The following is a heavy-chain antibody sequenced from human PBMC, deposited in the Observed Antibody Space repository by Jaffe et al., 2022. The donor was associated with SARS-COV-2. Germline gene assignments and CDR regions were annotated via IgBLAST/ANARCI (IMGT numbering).Heavy chain of an antibody. D-gene: IGHD1-1*01. J-gene: IGHJ4*02. CDR1: GFVFSTYA. CDR2: ISGSGDTT. CDR3: ARDLQPSRPPGLPFDY. V-gene: IGHV3-23*01. Sequence: EVQLLESGGDLIQPGGSLRLSCAASGFVFSTYAMSWVRQAPGKGLEWVSSISGSGDTTYYADSVKGRFTISRDNFKHTLYLQMLSLRAEDTAVYYCARDLQPSRPPGLPFDYWGQGTWVPVSA.